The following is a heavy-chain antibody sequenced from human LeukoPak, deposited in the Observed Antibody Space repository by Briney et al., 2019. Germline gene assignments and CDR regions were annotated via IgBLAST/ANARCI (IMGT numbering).Heavy chain of an antibody. V-gene: IGHV1-2*02. CDR1: GYTFTSYG. CDR3: ARAADYGDYVDY. J-gene: IGHJ4*02. CDR2: INPNSGGT. Sequence: GASVKVSCKASGYTFTSYGISWVRQAPGQGLEWMRWINPNSGGTNYAQKFQGRVTMTRDTSISTAYMELSRLRSDDTAVYYCARAADYGDYVDYWGQGTLVTVSS. D-gene: IGHD4-17*01.